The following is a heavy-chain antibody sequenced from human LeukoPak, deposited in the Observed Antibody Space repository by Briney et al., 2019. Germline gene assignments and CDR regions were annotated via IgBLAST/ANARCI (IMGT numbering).Heavy chain of an antibody. J-gene: IGHJ4*02. Sequence: SVKVSCKASGGTFSSYAISWVRQAPGQGLEWMGGIIPIFGTANYAQKFQGRVTITADESTSAAYMELSSLRSEDTAVYYCARGRDDSSGYYYGSYDYWGQGTLVTVSS. CDR1: GGTFSSYA. D-gene: IGHD3-22*01. CDR2: IIPIFGTA. V-gene: IGHV1-69*13. CDR3: ARGRDDSSGYYYGSYDY.